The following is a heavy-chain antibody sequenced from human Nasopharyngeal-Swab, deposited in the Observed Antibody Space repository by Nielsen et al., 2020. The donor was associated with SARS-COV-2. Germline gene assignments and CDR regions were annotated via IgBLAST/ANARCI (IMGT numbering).Heavy chain of an antibody. CDR2: IYPGDSDT. CDR3: ARQTTVSDNWFDP. V-gene: IGHV5-51*01. D-gene: IGHD4-17*01. J-gene: IGHJ5*02. Sequence: GESLKISCKGSGYSFTSYWIGWVRQLPGKGLEWMGIIYPGDSDTRYSPSFQGQVTISADKSISTAYLQWSSLKASDTAMYYCARQTTVSDNWFDPWGQGTLVTVSS. CDR1: GYSFTSYW.